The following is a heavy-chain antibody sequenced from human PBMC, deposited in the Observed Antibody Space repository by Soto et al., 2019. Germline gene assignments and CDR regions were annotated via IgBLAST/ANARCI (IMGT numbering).Heavy chain of an antibody. CDR3: ARDRSTIFGVENWFDP. D-gene: IGHD3-3*01. Sequence: GASVKVSCKASGYTFTGYYMHWVRQAPGQGLEWMGWINPNSGGTNYAQKFQGRVTMTRDTSISTAYMELSRLRSDDTAVYYCARDRSTIFGVENWFDPWGQGTLVTVSS. V-gene: IGHV1-2*02. CDR1: GYTFTGYY. CDR2: INPNSGGT. J-gene: IGHJ5*02.